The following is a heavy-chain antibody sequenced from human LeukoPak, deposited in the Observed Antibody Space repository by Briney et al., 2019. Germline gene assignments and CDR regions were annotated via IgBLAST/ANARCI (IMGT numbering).Heavy chain of an antibody. Sequence: GGSLRLSCAASGFTFSSYAMHWVRQAPGKGLEWVAVISYDGSNKYYADSVKGRFTISRDNAKNSLYLQMNSLRDEDTAVYYCARWFTSGRGFFDYWGQGILVTVSS. CDR3: ARWFTSGRGFFDY. CDR2: ISYDGSNK. D-gene: IGHD6-19*01. J-gene: IGHJ4*02. V-gene: IGHV3-30-3*01. CDR1: GFTFSSYA.